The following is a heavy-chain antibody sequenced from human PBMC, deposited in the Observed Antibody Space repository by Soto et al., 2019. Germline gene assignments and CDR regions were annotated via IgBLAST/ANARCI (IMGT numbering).Heavy chain of an antibody. Sequence: SVKVSCKASGGTFSSYTISWVRQAPGQGLEWMGRIIPILGIANYAQKFQGRVTITADKSTSTAYMELSSLRSEDTAVYYCARGPIYSGYDSTNYFDYWGQGTLVTSPQ. V-gene: IGHV1-69*02. CDR2: IIPILGIA. D-gene: IGHD5-12*01. CDR1: GGTFSSYT. J-gene: IGHJ4*02. CDR3: ARGPIYSGYDSTNYFDY.